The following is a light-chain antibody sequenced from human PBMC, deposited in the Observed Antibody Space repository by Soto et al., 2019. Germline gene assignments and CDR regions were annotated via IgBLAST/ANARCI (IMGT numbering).Light chain of an antibody. CDR3: SSYAGSYTLV. Sequence: QSALTQPRSVSGSPGQSVTISCTGTSNDVGGYNFVSWYQQHPGKVPKLFIYDVSRRPSGVPDRFSGSKSGNTASLTISGLQAGDEADYYCSSYAGSYTLVFGGGTKLPVL. J-gene: IGLJ2*01. V-gene: IGLV2-11*01. CDR1: SNDVGGYNF. CDR2: DVS.